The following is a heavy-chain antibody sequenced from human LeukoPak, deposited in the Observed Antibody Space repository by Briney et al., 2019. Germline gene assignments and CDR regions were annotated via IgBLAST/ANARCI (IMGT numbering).Heavy chain of an antibody. Sequence: GGSLRLSCAASGFTFSSYGMHWVRQAPGKGLEWVAFIRYDGSNKYYADSVKGRFTISRDNSKNTLYLQMNSLRAEDTAVYYCAKDQGSSWFHYFDYWGQGTLVTVSS. CDR1: GFTFSSYG. V-gene: IGHV3-30*02. J-gene: IGHJ4*02. D-gene: IGHD6-13*01. CDR2: IRYDGSNK. CDR3: AKDQGSSWFHYFDY.